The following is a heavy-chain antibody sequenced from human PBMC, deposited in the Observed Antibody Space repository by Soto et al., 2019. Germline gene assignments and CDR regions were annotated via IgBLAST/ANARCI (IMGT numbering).Heavy chain of an antibody. D-gene: IGHD3-16*02. V-gene: IGHV2-5*02. CDR3: AHISFVESYTVNWFGP. J-gene: IGHJ5*01. CDR2: IYWDDHK. CDR1: GFSLSTSGVG. Sequence: QITLKESGPTLVKPTQTLTLTCTFSGFSLSTSGVGVGWIRQPPGKALEWLALIYWDDHKRYSPSLKSRLTTTQNNPKNQVVLTMTNKGPEDTATYYCAHISFVESYTVNWFGPWGQGTLVNVSS.